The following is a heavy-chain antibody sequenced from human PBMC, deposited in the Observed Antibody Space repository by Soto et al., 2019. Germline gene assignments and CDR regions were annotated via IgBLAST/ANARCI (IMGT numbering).Heavy chain of an antibody. V-gene: IGHV1-69*04. CDR1: GGTFSSYT. D-gene: IGHD3-10*01. CDR2: IIPILGIA. Sequence: SVKVSCKASGGTFSSYTISWVRQAPGQGLEWMGRIIPILGIANYAQRFQGRVTITADKSTSTAYMELSSLRSEDTAVYYCAREGRITMVRGVPQGFDPWGQGTLVTVSS. CDR3: AREGRITMVRGVPQGFDP. J-gene: IGHJ5*02.